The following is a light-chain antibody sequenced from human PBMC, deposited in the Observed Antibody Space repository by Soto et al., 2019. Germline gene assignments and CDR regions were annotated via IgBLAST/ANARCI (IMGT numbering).Light chain of an antibody. CDR3: AAWDDSLNGVV. CDR1: NSSIGINT. CDR2: SNN. J-gene: IGLJ2*01. Sequence: QSVLTQPPSASGTPGQRVTISCSESNSSIGINTVNWFQQLPGTAPELLIFSNNQRPSGVPDRFSGSKSGTSASLAISGLQSEDEADYFCAAWDDSLNGVVFGAGTKLTVL. V-gene: IGLV1-44*01.